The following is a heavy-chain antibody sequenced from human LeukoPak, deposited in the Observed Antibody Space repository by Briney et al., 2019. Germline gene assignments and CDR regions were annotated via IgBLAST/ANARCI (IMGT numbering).Heavy chain of an antibody. J-gene: IGHJ4*02. V-gene: IGHV4-59*01. CDR3: ARGAVAVGIDY. Sequence: SETLSLTCTVSGGSISSYYWSWIRQPPGKGLEWIGYIYYSGSTNYNPSLKSRVTISVDTSKNQFSLKLSSVTAADTAVSCCARGAVAVGIDYWGQGTLVTVSS. CDR2: IYYSGST. CDR1: GGSISSYY. D-gene: IGHD6-19*01.